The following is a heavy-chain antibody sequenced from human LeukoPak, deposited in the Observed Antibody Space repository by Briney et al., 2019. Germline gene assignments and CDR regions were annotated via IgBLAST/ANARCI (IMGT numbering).Heavy chain of an antibody. CDR1: GFPFSGYA. CDR3: AKDSRLLRGVVTTAFDS. CDR2: LSGSGTST. J-gene: IGHJ4*02. V-gene: IGHV3-23*01. Sequence: GGSLRLSCAASGFPFSGYAMSWVRQTPGKGLEWVAALSGSGTSTYYADSVKGRFTISRDNSKNILFLQMSSLRVEGTAIYYCAKDSRLLRGVVTTAFDSWGQGTLVTVSS. D-gene: IGHD3-3*01.